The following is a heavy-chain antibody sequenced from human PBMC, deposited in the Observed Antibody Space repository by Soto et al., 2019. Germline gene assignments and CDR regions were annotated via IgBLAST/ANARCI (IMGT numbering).Heavy chain of an antibody. D-gene: IGHD2-2*01. V-gene: IGHV3-48*01. CDR2: ISSSSSTI. Sequence: GGSLRLSCAASGFTFSSYSMNWVRQAPGKGLEWVSYISSSSSTIYYADSVKGRFTISRDNAKNSLYLQMNSLRAEDPAVYYCARDQPYDIVVVPAAQPVSWQQPNYYYYYYMDVWGKGTTVTVSS. CDR3: ARDQPYDIVVVPAAQPVSWQQPNYYYYYYMDV. J-gene: IGHJ6*03. CDR1: GFTFSSYS.